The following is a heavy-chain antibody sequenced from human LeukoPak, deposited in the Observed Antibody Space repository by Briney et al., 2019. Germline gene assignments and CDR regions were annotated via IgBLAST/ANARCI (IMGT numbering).Heavy chain of an antibody. CDR2: IKQDGSEK. V-gene: IGHV3-7*01. CDR3: ARDGAPDAHCSSSSCAIR. D-gene: IGHD2-2*01. Sequence: GGSLRLSCAASGSTFSSYWMNWVRQAPGKGLGWVANIKQDGSEKYYVDSVKGRFTISRDNAKNSLYLQMNSLRAEDTAVYYCARDGAPDAHCSSSSCAIRWGQGTLVTVSS. CDR1: GSTFSSYW. J-gene: IGHJ4*02.